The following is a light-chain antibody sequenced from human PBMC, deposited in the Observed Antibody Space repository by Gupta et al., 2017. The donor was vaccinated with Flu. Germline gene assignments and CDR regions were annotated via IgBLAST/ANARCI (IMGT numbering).Light chain of an antibody. Sequence: SSLSAAVGDRVTITCRASQSIIDYLNWFQQKPGKTPNLLIYGASSLQSGSPSRFSGSGCGTDFTLTISSLQPEDFAAYYCQENDNSPIITFGHGTKVEMK. J-gene: IGKJ3*01. CDR2: GAS. CDR1: QSIIDY. V-gene: IGKV1-39*01. CDR3: QENDNSPIIT.